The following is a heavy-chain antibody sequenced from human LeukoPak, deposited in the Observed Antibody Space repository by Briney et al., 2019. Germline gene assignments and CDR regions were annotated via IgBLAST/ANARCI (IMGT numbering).Heavy chain of an antibody. J-gene: IGHJ6*03. CDR2: ISSSGSTI. CDR1: GFTFSDYY. V-gene: IGHV3-11*04. CDR3: AREYSSSFYYYYYYMDV. Sequence: GGSLRLSCAASGFTFSDYYMSWIRQAPEKGLEWVSYISSSGSTIYYADSVKGRFTISRDNAKNSLYLQMNSLRAEDTAVYYCAREYSSSFYYYYYYMDVWGKGTTVTVSS. D-gene: IGHD6-6*01.